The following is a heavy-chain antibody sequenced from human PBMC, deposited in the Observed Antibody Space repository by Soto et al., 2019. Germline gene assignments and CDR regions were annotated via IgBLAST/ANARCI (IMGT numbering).Heavy chain of an antibody. CDR1: GASITTYY. CDR3: ARDFGTARMDV. CDR2: IYRNGNT. J-gene: IGHJ6*02. V-gene: IGHV4-4*07. Sequence: NPSETLSLTCTVSGASITTYYWNWIRQPAGKGLEWIGRIYRNGNTNSNPSLKSRVTMSVDTSKNQFSLRVRSVTAADTAVYYCARDFGTARMDVWGQGTTVTVSS. D-gene: IGHD1-7*01.